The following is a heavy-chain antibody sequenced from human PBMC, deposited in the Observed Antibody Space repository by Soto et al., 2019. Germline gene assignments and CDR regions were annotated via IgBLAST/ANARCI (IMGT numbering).Heavy chain of an antibody. Sequence: PSETLCLTCTVAGGSISASSYSWGWIRQPPGKGLEWIGYIYHSGNTYYNPSLKSRVTISVDRSKNQFSLKLSSVTAADTAVYYCARVPDRWGQGTLVTVSS. CDR1: GGSISASSYS. D-gene: IGHD2-2*01. CDR2: IYHSGNT. J-gene: IGHJ5*02. V-gene: IGHV4-30-2*01. CDR3: ARVPDR.